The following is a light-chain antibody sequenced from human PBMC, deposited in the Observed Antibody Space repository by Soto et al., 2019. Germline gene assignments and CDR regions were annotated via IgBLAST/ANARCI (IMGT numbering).Light chain of an antibody. CDR1: SSDVGFYNF. V-gene: IGLV2-8*01. J-gene: IGLJ3*02. CDR2: EVT. CDR3: QSHDSSLSGSGV. Sequence: QSALTQPPSASGSPGQSLTISCTGTSSDVGFYNFVSWYQQRPGKAPKLVIYEVTKRPSGVPDRFSGSKSGSTASLAITGLQAEDEADYYCQSHDSSLSGSGVFGGGTKVTVL.